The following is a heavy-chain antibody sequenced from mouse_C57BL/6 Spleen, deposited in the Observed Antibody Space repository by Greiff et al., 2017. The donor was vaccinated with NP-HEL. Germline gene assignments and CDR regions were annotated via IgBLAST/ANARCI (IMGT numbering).Heavy chain of an antibody. CDR1: GFSLTSYG. CDR2: IWSGGST. D-gene: IGHD1-1*01. Sequence: LQQSGPGLVQPSQSLSITCTVSGFSLTSYGVHWVRQSPGKGLEWLGVIWSGGSTDYNAAFISRLSISKDNSKSQVFFKMNSLQADDTAIYYCARSSHYYGSRYWYFDVWGTGTTVTVSS. CDR3: ARSSHYYGSRYWYFDV. J-gene: IGHJ1*03. V-gene: IGHV2-2*01.